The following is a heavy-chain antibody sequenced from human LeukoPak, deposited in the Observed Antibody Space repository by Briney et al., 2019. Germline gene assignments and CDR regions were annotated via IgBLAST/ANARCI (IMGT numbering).Heavy chain of an antibody. CDR3: ARGTRLLWFGELLAWFDP. J-gene: IGHJ5*02. D-gene: IGHD3-10*01. V-gene: IGHV4-59*01. CDR2: IYYSGST. Sequence: SETLSLTCTVSGGSISSYYWSWIRQPPGKGLEWIGYIYYSGSTNYNPSLKSRVTISVDTSKNQFSLKLSSVTAADTAVYYCARGTRLLWFGELLAWFDPWGQGTLVTVSS. CDR1: GGSISSYY.